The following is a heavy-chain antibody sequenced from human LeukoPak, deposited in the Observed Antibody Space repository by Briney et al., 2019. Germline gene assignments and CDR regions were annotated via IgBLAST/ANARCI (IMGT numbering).Heavy chain of an antibody. CDR1: GYTFTTYS. D-gene: IGHD2-2*01. CDR3: ATATQPRGYFLH. J-gene: IGHJ1*01. V-gene: IGHV1-18*01. Sequence: GASVKVSCKASGYTFTTYSLASVRQAPGQSLEWMGWISVNNGGTNYAQSFQDRVTLTRDTSTNTAYLELRSLRSDDTAIIYCATATQPRGYFLHWGQGTLVTVSS. CDR2: ISVNNGGT.